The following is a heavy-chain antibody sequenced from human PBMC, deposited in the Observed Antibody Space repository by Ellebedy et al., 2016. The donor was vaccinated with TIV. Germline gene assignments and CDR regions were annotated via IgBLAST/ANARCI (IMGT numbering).Heavy chain of an antibody. J-gene: IGHJ4*02. CDR2: ISSGSADR. V-gene: IGHV3-21*01. CDR3: AREDIYIDY. D-gene: IGHD2-15*01. Sequence: GGSLRLXXVASGFPMGDYWMSWVRQTPGKGLEWVSSISSGSADRSYADSVKGRFTISRDNAKNSVYLQMNSLRAEDSAIYYCAREDIYIDYWGQGALVTVSS. CDR1: GFPMGDYW.